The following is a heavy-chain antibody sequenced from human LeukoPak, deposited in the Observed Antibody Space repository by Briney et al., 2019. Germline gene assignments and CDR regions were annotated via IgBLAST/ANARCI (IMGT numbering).Heavy chain of an antibody. CDR3: ARGTWDVPRAPFDY. CDR2: IYYTGST. Sequence: PSETLSLTCTVSGGSISISSYYWGWIRQPPGKGLEWIASIYYTGSTYYNPSLKSRVTIPVDASKNQFSLKLSSVTAADSAVYYCARGTWDVPRAPFDYWGQGTLVTVSS. D-gene: IGHD1-26*01. V-gene: IGHV4-39*07. J-gene: IGHJ4*02. CDR1: GGSISISSYY.